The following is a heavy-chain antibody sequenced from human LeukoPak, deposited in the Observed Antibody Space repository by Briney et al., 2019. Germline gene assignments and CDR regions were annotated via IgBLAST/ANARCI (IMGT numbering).Heavy chain of an antibody. J-gene: IGHJ4*02. CDR3: ARRDGYSSSDY. D-gene: IGHD5-24*01. V-gene: IGHV4-59*01. Sequence: SETLSLTCTVSGGSISSYYWSWIRQPPGKGLEWIGYIYYSGSTNYNPSLKSRVTISVDTSKNQFSLKLSSVTAADTAVYYCARRDGYSSSDYWGQGTLVTVSS. CDR2: IYYSGST. CDR1: GGSISSYY.